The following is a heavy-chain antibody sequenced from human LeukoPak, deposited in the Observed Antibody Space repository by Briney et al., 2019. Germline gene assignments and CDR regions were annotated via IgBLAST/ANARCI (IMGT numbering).Heavy chain of an antibody. Sequence: PSETLSLTCTVSGGSISSYYWSWIRQPPGKGLEWIGYIYHSGSTNYNPSLKSRVTISVDTSKNQFSLKLSSVTAADTAVYYCARVSPTTFGYYYYYGMDVWGQGTTVTVSS. CDR3: ARVSPTTFGYYYYYGMDV. CDR2: IYHSGST. D-gene: IGHD2/OR15-2a*01. CDR1: GGSISSYY. V-gene: IGHV4-59*01. J-gene: IGHJ6*02.